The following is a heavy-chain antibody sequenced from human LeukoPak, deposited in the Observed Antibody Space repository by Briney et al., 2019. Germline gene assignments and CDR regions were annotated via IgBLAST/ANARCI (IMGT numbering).Heavy chain of an antibody. V-gene: IGHV3-21*01. J-gene: IGHJ4*02. CDR3: ARSAGYCSGGSCYRTYLDY. CDR1: GFTFSSYS. D-gene: IGHD2-15*01. CDR2: ISSSSSYI. Sequence: GSLRLSCAASGFTFSSYSMNWVRQAPGKGLEWVSSISSSSSYIYYADSVKGRFTISRDNAKNSLYLQMNSLRAEDTAVYYCARSAGYCSGGSCYRTYLDYWGQGTLVTVSS.